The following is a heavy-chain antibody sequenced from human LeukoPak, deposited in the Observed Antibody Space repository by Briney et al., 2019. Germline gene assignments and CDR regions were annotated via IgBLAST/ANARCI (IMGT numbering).Heavy chain of an antibody. CDR2: LYYSWST. V-gene: IGHV4-30-4*08. D-gene: IGHD2-21*01. J-gene: IGHJ4*02. Sequence: PSETLSLTCTVSGGSISSGDYYWSWIRQPPGKGLEWIGNLYYSWSTYYNPSLTSRVTISVDTSKNQFSLKLRSVPAADTAVYYCAREWDCGGDCYSFDSWGQGTLVTVSS. CDR1: GGSISSGDYY. CDR3: AREWDCGGDCYSFDS.